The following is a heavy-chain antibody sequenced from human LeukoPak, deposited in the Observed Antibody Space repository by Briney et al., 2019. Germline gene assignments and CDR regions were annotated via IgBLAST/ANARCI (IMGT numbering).Heavy chain of an antibody. J-gene: IGHJ4*02. CDR2: IYHSGST. D-gene: IGHD4-23*01. CDR3: ATSTVVTPRVDY. Sequence: SETLSLTCTVSGYSISSGYYWGWIRQPPGKGLEWIGYIYHSGSTYYNPSLKSRVTISVDRSKNQFSLKLSSVTAADTAVYYCATSTVVTPRVDYWGQGTLVAVSS. V-gene: IGHV4-38-2*02. CDR1: GYSISSGYY.